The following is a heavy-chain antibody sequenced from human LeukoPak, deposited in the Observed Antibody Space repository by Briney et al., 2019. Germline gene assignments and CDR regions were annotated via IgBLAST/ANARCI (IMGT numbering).Heavy chain of an antibody. V-gene: IGHV4-30-4*01. CDR2: IYYSGST. Sequence: SQTLSLTCTVSGGSISSGDYYWSWIRQPPGKGLEWIGYIYYSGSTYYNPSLKSRVTISADTSKNQFSLKLSSVTAADTAVYYCARGPDGYYEDYWGQGTLVTVSS. CDR3: ARGPDGYYEDY. D-gene: IGHD3-22*01. CDR1: GGSISSGDYY. J-gene: IGHJ4*02.